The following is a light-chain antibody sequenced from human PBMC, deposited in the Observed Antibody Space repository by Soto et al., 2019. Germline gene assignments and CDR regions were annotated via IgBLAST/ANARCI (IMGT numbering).Light chain of an antibody. CDR3: PVWDSSSDHVV. V-gene: IGLV3-21*04. CDR2: YDS. CDR1: NIGSKS. Sequence: SYELTQPPSVSVAPGKTARITCGGNNIGSKSVHWYQQKPGQAPVLVIYYDSDRHSGIPERFSGSNSGNTATLTISRVEAEDEADCYYPVWDSSSDHVVFCGGTKLTVL. J-gene: IGLJ2*01.